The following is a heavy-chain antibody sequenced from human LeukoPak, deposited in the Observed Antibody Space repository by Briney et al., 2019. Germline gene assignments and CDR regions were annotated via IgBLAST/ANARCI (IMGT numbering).Heavy chain of an antibody. CDR3: AGDRNCGGDCYSGYSYYGMDV. CDR1: GFTFSSYA. Sequence: GGSLRLSCAASGFTFSSYAMHWVRQAPGKGLEWVAVISYDGSNKYYADSVKGRFTISRDNPKNTLYLQMNSLRAEDTAVYYCAGDRNCGGDCYSGYSYYGMDVWGQGTTVTVSS. CDR2: ISYDGSNK. J-gene: IGHJ6*02. V-gene: IGHV3-30*07. D-gene: IGHD2-21*02.